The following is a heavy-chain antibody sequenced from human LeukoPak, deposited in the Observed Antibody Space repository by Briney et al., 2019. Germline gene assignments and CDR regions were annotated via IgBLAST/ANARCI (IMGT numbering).Heavy chain of an antibody. J-gene: IGHJ5*02. Sequence: GRSLRLSCAASGVTFSSYGMHWVRQAPGEGLEWVAAISYDGSNKYYTDSVKGRFTISRDNSKNTLYLQMNSLRAEDTAVYYCAKDLRPAAVRDWFDPWGQGTLVTVSS. D-gene: IGHD6-25*01. CDR1: GVTFSSYG. CDR2: ISYDGSNK. V-gene: IGHV3-30*18. CDR3: AKDLRPAAVRDWFDP.